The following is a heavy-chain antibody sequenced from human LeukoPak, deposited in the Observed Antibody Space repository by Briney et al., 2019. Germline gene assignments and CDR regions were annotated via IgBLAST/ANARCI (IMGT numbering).Heavy chain of an antibody. CDR1: GFTFSSYS. CDR3: ARDPTSWFGTYSFDY. J-gene: IGHJ4*02. D-gene: IGHD3-10*01. V-gene: IGHV3-21*01. CDR2: ISSSSSYI. Sequence: PGGSLRLSCAASGFTFSSYSMNWVCQAPGEGLEWVSSISSSSSYIHYADSVKGRFTISRDNAKNSLYLQMNSLRAEDTAVYYCARDPTSWFGTYSFDYWGQGTLVTVSS.